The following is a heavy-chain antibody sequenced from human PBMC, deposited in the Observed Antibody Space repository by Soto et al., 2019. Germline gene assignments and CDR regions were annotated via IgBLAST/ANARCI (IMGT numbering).Heavy chain of an antibody. Sequence: GGSLRLSCAASGFNFSSYEMNWVRQAPGKGLEWISYISFSGSTRNYADSVKGRFTISRDNAKNSLFLQMNSLRAEDTAVYYCARDPPRFYYNGMDVWGQGTTVTVSS. CDR3: ARDPPRFYYNGMDV. D-gene: IGHD4-17*01. V-gene: IGHV3-48*03. J-gene: IGHJ6*02. CDR1: GFNFSSYE. CDR2: ISFSGSTR.